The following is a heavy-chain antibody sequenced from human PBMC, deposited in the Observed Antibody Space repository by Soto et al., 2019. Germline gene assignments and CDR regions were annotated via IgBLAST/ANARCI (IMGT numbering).Heavy chain of an antibody. V-gene: IGHV1-69*06. CDR2: IIPIFGTI. CDR1: GGTFSSYA. Sequence: QVQLVQPGAEVRKPGSSVKVSCKASGGTFSSYAISWVRQAPGQGLEWMGGIIPIFGTINYAQEFQGRITITADKSTSTAYMELSSLRPEDTAVYYCARGGVVITGYGMDVWGHGTTVTVSS. J-gene: IGHJ6*02. D-gene: IGHD3-22*01. CDR3: ARGGVVITGYGMDV.